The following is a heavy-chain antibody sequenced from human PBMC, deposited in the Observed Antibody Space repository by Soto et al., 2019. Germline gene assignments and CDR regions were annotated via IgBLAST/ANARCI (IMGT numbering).Heavy chain of an antibody. CDR3: ATPARDFYCPFYQHSGLDV. D-gene: IGHD2-21*02. CDR2: IVPDFGAP. Sequence: QVQLVQSGPEVKKIGSSMRVSCKASGGPFRGYSLNWVRQAPGQGLEWIGGIVPDFGAPNYAQKFQGRVSITEDEVTSTVYMELKGLRSDDTAVYYCATPARDFYCPFYQHSGLDVWGQGTRLTVSS. J-gene: IGHJ6*02. V-gene: IGHV1-69*01. CDR1: GGPFRGYS.